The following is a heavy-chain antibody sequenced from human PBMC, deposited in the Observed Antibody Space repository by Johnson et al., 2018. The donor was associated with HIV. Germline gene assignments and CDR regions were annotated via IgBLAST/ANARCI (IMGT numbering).Heavy chain of an antibody. J-gene: IGHJ3*02. V-gene: IGHV3-23*04. CDR3: AKTCNAGYSGGSGGFDI. Sequence: VQLVESGGGLVQPGGSLRLSCAASGFTFSSYAMSWVRQAPGKGLEWVSAISGNGVSTYYADSVRGRFTISRDNSKNTLYLQMNSLRADDTALYYCAKTCNAGYSGGSGGFDIWGQGTMVTVSS. CDR2: ISGNGVST. D-gene: IGHD6-25*01. CDR1: GFTFSSYA.